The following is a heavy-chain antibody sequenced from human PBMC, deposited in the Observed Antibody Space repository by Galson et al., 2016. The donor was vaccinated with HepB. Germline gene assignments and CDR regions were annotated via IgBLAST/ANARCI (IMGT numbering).Heavy chain of an antibody. V-gene: IGHV1-2*04. Sequence: SVKVSCKASGYTFTDYYMHWVRQAPGQGLEWMGWINPDSGGTNYAQKFQGWVTMTRDTSTSTAYMELSRLRSDDTAVYYCARSDILATMDATFYYYGMDVWGQGTTVTVSS. CDR2: INPDSGGT. J-gene: IGHJ6*02. D-gene: IGHD5-12*01. CDR3: ARSDILATMDATFYYYGMDV. CDR1: GYTFTDYY.